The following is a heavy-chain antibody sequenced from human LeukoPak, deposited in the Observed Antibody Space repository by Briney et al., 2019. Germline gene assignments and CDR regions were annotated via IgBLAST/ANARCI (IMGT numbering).Heavy chain of an antibody. D-gene: IGHD5-12*01. V-gene: IGHV1-58*02. CDR3: AADPSWLLRYVGYGYEFDY. J-gene: IGHJ4*02. CDR1: GFTLDNSA. CDR2: IVVGSGST. Sequence: SVKVSCKASGFTLDNSAMQWVRQARGQRLEWIGWIVVGSGSTNYAQKFQQRVTITRDMSTSTVYMELNSLRSEDTAVYYCAADPSWLLRYVGYGYEFDYWGQGTLVTVSS.